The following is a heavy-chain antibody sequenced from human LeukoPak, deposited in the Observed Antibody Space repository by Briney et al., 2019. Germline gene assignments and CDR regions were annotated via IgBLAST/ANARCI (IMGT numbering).Heavy chain of an antibody. CDR1: GFAFGDSA. D-gene: IGHD3-22*01. CDR3: TRLKYYDSRTRTFDI. CDR2: TRSKAYGGTR. V-gene: IGHV3-49*04. Sequence: GRSLRLSCRGSGFAFGDSAMNWVRQAPGKGLEWVGFTRSKAYGGTREYAASVAGRFAISRDDSNSIAYLQMNSLTTEDTAMYYCTRLKYYDSRTRTFDIWGQGTMVTVSS. J-gene: IGHJ3*02.